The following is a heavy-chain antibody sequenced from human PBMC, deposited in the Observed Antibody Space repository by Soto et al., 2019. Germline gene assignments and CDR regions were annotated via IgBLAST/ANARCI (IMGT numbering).Heavy chain of an antibody. J-gene: IGHJ4*02. CDR1: GFTFSNYW. D-gene: IGHD2-21*01. CDR2: INGDGRTT. CDR3: ARDDMGGGEI. Sequence: AGGSLRLSCAASGFTFSNYWMHWVRQAPGKGLEWVSRINGDGRTTIYADSVKGRFTISRDNAKNTLYLQMNSLRAEDTAVYYCARDDMGGGEIWGQGTLVTVSS. V-gene: IGHV3-74*01.